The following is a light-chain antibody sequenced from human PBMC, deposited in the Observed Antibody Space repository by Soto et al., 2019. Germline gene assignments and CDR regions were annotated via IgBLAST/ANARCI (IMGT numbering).Light chain of an antibody. V-gene: IGKV3-11*01. CDR2: DAT. CDR1: QSVSSQ. CDR3: QQRSSWPT. J-gene: IGKJ1*01. Sequence: VLTQSPATLSLSPGERATLSCRASQSVSSQLAWYQQKPGQAPRLFIYDATKMATGVPGRFSGSGSGTDFALTISRVEPDDVAVYYCQQRSSWPTFGQGTRVEI.